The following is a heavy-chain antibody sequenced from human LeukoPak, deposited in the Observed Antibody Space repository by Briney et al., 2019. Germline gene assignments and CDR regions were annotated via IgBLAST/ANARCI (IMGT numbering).Heavy chain of an antibody. Sequence: VASVKVSCKASGYTFTSYAMHWVRQAPGQRLEWMGWINAGNGNTKYSQKFQGRVTITRDTSTSTAYMELSSLRSEDTAVYYCARDGYSSSWGFDYWGQGTLVTVSS. CDR3: ARDGYSSSWGFDY. CDR1: GYTFTSYA. J-gene: IGHJ4*02. V-gene: IGHV1-3*01. D-gene: IGHD6-13*01. CDR2: INAGNGNT.